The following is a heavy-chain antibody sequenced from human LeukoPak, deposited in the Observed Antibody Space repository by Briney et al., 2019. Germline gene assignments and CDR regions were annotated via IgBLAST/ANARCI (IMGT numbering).Heavy chain of an antibody. D-gene: IGHD1-7*01. CDR3: ARYNWNYGEWFDP. CDR1: GYTFTSYG. V-gene: IGHV1-18*01. Sequence: ASVKVSCKASGYTFTSYGMSWVRQAPGQGLEWMGWISAYNGNTKYAQKLQGRVTMTTDTSTSTAYMELRSLRSDDTAVYYCARYNWNYGEWFDPWGQGTLVTVSS. CDR2: ISAYNGNT. J-gene: IGHJ5*02.